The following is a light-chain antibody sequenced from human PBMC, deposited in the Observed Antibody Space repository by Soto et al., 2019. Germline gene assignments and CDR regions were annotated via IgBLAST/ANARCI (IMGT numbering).Light chain of an antibody. CDR2: DIS. Sequence: ENVLTQSPGTLSLSPVDRATLFCMARQSLTNPYIAWYQQKPGQAPRLLIYDISSRATGIPDRFSGSVSGTDFTLTITRLEPEDFAVFYCQQYGSSEIIFGQGTRLEI. J-gene: IGKJ5*01. V-gene: IGKV3-20*01. CDR1: QSLTNPY. CDR3: QQYGSSEII.